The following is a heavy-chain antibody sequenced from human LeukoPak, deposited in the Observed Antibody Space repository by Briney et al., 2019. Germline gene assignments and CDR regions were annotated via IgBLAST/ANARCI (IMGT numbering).Heavy chain of an antibody. V-gene: IGHV4-34*01. Sequence: PSETLSLTCTVSGTSISDYYWSWIRRPPGKGLEWIGEINHSGSTNYNPSLKSRVTISVDTSKNQFSLKLGSVTAADTAVYYCARGEGIAVAGISYYFDYWGQGTLVTVSS. CDR3: ARGEGIAVAGISYYFDY. J-gene: IGHJ4*02. D-gene: IGHD6-19*01. CDR2: INHSGST. CDR1: GTSISDYY.